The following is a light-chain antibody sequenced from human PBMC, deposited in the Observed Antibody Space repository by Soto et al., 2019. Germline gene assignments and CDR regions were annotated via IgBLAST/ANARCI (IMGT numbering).Light chain of an antibody. CDR3: MQAAKSQWK. CDR2: KVS. CDR1: QSLVHNDGNTY. V-gene: IGKV2-24*01. Sequence: DIVMTQTPLSSPVTLGQAASISRSSSQSLVHNDGNTYLSWFQQRPGQPPRLLIYKVSDRFSGVPDRFSGSGAGTDFRLTISRVEAEDVGVYYCMQAAKSQWKFGKGTKVDI. J-gene: IGKJ1*01.